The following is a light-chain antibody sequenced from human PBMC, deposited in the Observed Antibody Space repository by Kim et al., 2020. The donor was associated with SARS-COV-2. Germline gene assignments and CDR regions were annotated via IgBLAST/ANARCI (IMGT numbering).Light chain of an antibody. Sequence: GQSITRACTGSGGDVGGYSHVSWHQQYPGKAPIIMLYDVTKRPSGVSNRFAGSKSGNTASLTISGLQAEDEADYYCSSYTSTNTLVFGGGTQLTVL. CDR3: SSYTSTNTLV. J-gene: IGLJ2*01. V-gene: IGLV2-14*04. CDR2: DVT. CDR1: GGDVGGYSH.